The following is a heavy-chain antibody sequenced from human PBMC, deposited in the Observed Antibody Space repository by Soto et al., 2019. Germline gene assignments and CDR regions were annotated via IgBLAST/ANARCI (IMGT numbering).Heavy chain of an antibody. Sequence: PGGSLSLSCVGSDYPFNNYNINWVRQAPGKGLEWVASISSSSTYISYAESVRGRFTLSRDNAKSSVYLQMNTLRAEDTALYYCAKAHTSSSYRFYAMDVWGQGTTVTVSS. V-gene: IGHV3-21*06. CDR1: DYPFNNYN. CDR2: ISSSSTYI. CDR3: AKAHTSSSYRFYAMDV. J-gene: IGHJ6*02. D-gene: IGHD6-13*01.